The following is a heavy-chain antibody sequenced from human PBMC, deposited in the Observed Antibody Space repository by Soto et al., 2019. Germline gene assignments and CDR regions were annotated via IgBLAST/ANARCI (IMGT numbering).Heavy chain of an antibody. CDR2: ISNDGSNK. V-gene: IGHV3-30*18. Sequence: QVHLVESGGGVVQPGRSLRLSCAASGFSFSTYGMHWVRQAPGKGLEWVAFISNDGSNKYYADSVKGRFTISRDNSKNTLYRQLNSRRAEETAGYYCAKGFGNYGAFDYWAREPWSPSPQ. J-gene: IGHJ4*02. D-gene: IGHD1-7*01. CDR3: AKGFGNYGAFDY. CDR1: GFSFSTYG.